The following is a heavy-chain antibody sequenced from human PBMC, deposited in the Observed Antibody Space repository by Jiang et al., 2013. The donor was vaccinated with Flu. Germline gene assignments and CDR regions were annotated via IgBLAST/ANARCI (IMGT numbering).Heavy chain of an antibody. J-gene: IGHJ6*02. V-gene: IGHV5-51*01. CDR3: ARTRGPSGGYYYYGMDV. CDR2: IYPGDSDT. D-gene: IGHD3-10*01. Sequence: IIYPGDSDTRYSPSFQGQVTISADKSISTAYLQWSSLKASDTAMYYCARTRGPSGGYYYYGMDVWGQGTTVTVSS.